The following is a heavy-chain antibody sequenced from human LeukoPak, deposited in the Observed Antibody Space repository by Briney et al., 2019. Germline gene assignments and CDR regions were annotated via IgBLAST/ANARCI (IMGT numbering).Heavy chain of an antibody. CDR1: GYTFTSYG. CDR3: AKGIEYSYGPFDN. Sequence: GASVKVSCKASGYTFTSYGISWVRQAPGKGLGWVSAISGNGGDTYYADSVKGRFTISRDNSKNTVYLQINSLRAEDTAVYYCAKGIEYSYGPFDNWGQGILVTVSS. D-gene: IGHD5-18*01. CDR2: ISGNGGDT. J-gene: IGHJ4*02. V-gene: IGHV3-23*01.